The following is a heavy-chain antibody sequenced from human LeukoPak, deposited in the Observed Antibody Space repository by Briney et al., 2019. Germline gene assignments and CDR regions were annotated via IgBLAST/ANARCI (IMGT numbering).Heavy chain of an antibody. Sequence: PGGSLRLSCGGSGFMFHAHGMSWVRQVAGKGLEWVSGINWDGGSTGYADSVKGRFTISRDNAKKSLYLQMNSLRAEDTALYYCAGGDRNGWYFDFWGQGTLVTVSS. CDR1: GFMFHAHG. CDR2: INWDGGST. D-gene: IGHD6-19*01. CDR3: AGGDRNGWYFDF. J-gene: IGHJ4*02. V-gene: IGHV3-20*04.